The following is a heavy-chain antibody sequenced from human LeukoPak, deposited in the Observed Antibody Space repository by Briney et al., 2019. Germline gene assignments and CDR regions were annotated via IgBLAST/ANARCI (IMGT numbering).Heavy chain of an antibody. CDR1: GYRFTSYW. D-gene: IGHD3-10*01. J-gene: IGHJ4*02. CDR2: IYPGDSDT. Sequence: GASLKISCKGSGYRFTSYWIGWVRPMPGKGLGWMGIIYPGDSDTRYSPSFQGQVTISADKSISTAYLQWSSLKASDTAMYYCARLPRQLLWFGELFYFDYWGQGTLVTVSS. CDR3: ARLPRQLLWFGELFYFDY. V-gene: IGHV5-51*01.